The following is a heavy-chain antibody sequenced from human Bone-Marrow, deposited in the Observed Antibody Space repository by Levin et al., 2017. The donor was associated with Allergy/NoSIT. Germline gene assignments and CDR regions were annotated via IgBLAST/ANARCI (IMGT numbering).Heavy chain of an antibody. CDR1: GFTFSDYS. CDR3: ARDRIVVAAPFFDF. V-gene: IGHV3-21*04. J-gene: IGHJ4*02. CDR2: ISSTSRYI. D-gene: IGHD2-21*01. Sequence: GGSLRLSCVASGFTFSDYSFNWVRQAPGKGLEWVSSISSTSRYIYYADSVKGRFTLSRDTATNSVFLQMDSLRPEDTAVYYCARDRIVVAAPFFDFWGQGVLVTVSS.